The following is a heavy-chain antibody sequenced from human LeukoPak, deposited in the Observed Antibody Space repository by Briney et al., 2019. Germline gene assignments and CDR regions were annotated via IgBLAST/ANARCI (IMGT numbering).Heavy chain of an antibody. Sequence: SQTLSLTCTVSGDSISSGFYYWSWIRQSAGKGLEWMGRLYTSGSTNYNPSLKSRPSLKSRVTISVDTSKNQFSLKLSSVTAADTAVYYCARGAGMFRGVNYFDPWGQGTLVTVSS. CDR1: GDSISSGFYY. CDR3: ARGAGMFRGVNYFDP. V-gene: IGHV4-61*02. CDR2: LYTSGST. J-gene: IGHJ5*02. D-gene: IGHD3-10*01.